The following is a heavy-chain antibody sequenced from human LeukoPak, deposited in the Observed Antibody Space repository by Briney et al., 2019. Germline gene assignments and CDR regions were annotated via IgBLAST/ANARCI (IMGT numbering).Heavy chain of an antibody. J-gene: IGHJ4*02. CDR3: AKGPMVRIDF. V-gene: IGHV3-23*01. Sequence: GGSLRLSCAASGFTFYNSAMNWVRQAPGKGLEWVSGISGSGTSTYYTDSVKGRFTISRDNSKNTLYLQMNSLRAEDTAVYYCAKGPMVRIDFWGQGTLVTVSS. CDR2: ISGSGTST. CDR1: GFTFYNSA. D-gene: IGHD3-10*01.